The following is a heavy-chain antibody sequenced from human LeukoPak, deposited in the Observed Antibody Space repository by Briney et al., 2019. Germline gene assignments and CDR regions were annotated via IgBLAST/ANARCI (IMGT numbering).Heavy chain of an antibody. CDR1: GFTFSSYW. J-gene: IGHJ5*02. D-gene: IGHD3-10*01. CDR3: ARDLVDYYGSGTHAPAWFDP. CDR2: INSDGSST. V-gene: IGHV3-74*01. Sequence: GGSLRLSCAASGFTFSSYWMHWVRHAPGKGLVWVSRINSDGSSTSYADSVKGRFTISRDNAKNTLYLQMNSLRAEDTAVYYCARDLVDYYGSGTHAPAWFDPWGQGTLVTVSS.